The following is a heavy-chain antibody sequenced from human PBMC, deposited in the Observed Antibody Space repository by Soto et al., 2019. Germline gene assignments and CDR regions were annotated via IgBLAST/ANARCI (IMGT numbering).Heavy chain of an antibody. D-gene: IGHD3-10*01. CDR2: IYYTGRT. V-gene: IGHV4-59*01. CDR3: ARGSLWFGALGADDP. CDR1: GGSISSYY. J-gene: IGHJ5*02. Sequence: QVQLQESGPGLVKPSETLSLTCTVSGGSISSYYWSWIRQPPGKGLEWIGYIYYTGRTNYNPSLNSRVTISLDTSKSQCYLKLSSVTAADTAVYYCARGSLWFGALGADDPWGQGTLVTVSS.